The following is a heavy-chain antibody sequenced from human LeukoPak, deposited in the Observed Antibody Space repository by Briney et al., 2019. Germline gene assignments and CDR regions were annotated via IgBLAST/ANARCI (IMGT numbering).Heavy chain of an antibody. V-gene: IGHV4-28*05. CDR1: GYSISSSNW. J-gene: IGHJ3*02. CDR2: IYYSGSI. Sequence: SETLSLTCAVSGYSISSSNWWGWIRPPPGKGLEWIGYIYYSGSIYYNPSLKSRVTISVDTSKNQCSLKLSSVTAADTAVYSCARSGRNAFDIWGQGTMVTVSS. CDR3: ARSGRNAFDI.